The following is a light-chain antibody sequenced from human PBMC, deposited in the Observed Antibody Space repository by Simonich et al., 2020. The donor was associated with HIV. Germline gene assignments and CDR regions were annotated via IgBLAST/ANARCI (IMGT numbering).Light chain of an antibody. V-gene: IGLV2-14*01. CDR1: YTDVGAYNY. Sequence: QSALTQPASVSGSPGQSITISCTGTYTDVGAYNYVSWYQRFPGKAPKLIIYDVGKRPSGVSSRFSGSKSGNAASLTISGLQAEDEADYYCSSYTSITTWVFGEGTKLTVL. CDR2: DVG. CDR3: SSYTSITTWV. J-gene: IGLJ3*02.